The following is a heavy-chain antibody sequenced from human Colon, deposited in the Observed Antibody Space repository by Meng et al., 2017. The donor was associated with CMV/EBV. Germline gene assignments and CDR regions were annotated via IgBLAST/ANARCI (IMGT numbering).Heavy chain of an antibody. CDR1: GFTLHTYT. Sequence: GGSLRLSCAASGFTLHTYTMNWVRQAPGKGLEWVSSISDSTSYINYADSVKGRFTISRDNAKNSLYLQMNSLRAEDMALYYCAKDIKGELPPAFDIWGQGTMVTVSS. D-gene: IGHD2-15*01. J-gene: IGHJ3*02. CDR3: AKDIKGELPPAFDI. V-gene: IGHV3-21*04. CDR2: ISDSTSYI.